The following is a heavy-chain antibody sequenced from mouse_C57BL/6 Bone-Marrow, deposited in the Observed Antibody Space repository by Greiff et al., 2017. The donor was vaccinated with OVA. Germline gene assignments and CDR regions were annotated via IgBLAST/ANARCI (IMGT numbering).Heavy chain of an antibody. D-gene: IGHD3-2*02. CDR1: GYTFTDYN. CDR2: INPNNGGT. V-gene: IGHV1-18*01. CDR3: ARTAQAISHYAMDY. J-gene: IGHJ4*01. Sequence: EVQLQESGPELVKPGASVKIPCKASGYTFTDYNMDWVKQSHGKSLEWIGDINPNNGGTIYNQKFKGKATLTVDKSSSTAYMELRSLTSEDTAVYDCARTAQAISHYAMDYWGQGTSVTVSS.